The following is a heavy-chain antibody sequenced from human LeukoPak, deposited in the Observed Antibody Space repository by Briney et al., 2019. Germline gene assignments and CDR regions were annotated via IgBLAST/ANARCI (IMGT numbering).Heavy chain of an antibody. CDR2: IIPIFGTA. V-gene: IGHV1-69*05. Sequence: ASVKVSCKASGGTFSSYVISWVRQAPGQGLEWMGGIIPIFGTANYAQKFQGRVTITTDESTSTAYMELSSLRSEDTAVYYCARAEGGLYGSGSYYLGAYWGQGTLVTVSS. J-gene: IGHJ4*02. CDR1: GGTFSSYV. D-gene: IGHD3-10*01. CDR3: ARAEGGLYGSGSYYLGAY.